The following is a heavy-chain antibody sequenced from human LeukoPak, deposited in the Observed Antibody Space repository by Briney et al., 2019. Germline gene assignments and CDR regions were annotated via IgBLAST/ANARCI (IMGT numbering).Heavy chain of an antibody. D-gene: IGHD2-15*01. Sequence: PGRSLRLSCAASGFTFDDYAMHWVRQAPGKGLEWVSGISWNSGSIGYADSVKGRFTISRDNAKNSLYLQMNSLRAEDTALYYCARQLGYCSGGTCYFDYWGQGTLVTVSS. CDR1: GFTFDDYA. V-gene: IGHV3-9*01. J-gene: IGHJ4*02. CDR3: ARQLGYCSGGTCYFDY. CDR2: ISWNSGSI.